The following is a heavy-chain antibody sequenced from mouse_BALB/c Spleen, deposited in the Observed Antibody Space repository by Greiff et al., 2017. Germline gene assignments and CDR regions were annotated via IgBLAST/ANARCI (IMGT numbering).Heavy chain of an antibody. D-gene: IGHD2-2*01. CDR1: GYTFTSYV. J-gene: IGHJ1*01. V-gene: IGHV1-14*01. CDR3: ARDGYDAWYFDV. CDR2: INPYNDGT. Sequence: LVESGPELVKPGASVKMSCKASGYTFTSYVMHWVKQKPGQGLEWIGYINPYNDGTKYNEKFKGKATLTSDKSSSTAYMELSSLTSEDSAVYYCARDGYDAWYFDVWGAGTTVTVSS.